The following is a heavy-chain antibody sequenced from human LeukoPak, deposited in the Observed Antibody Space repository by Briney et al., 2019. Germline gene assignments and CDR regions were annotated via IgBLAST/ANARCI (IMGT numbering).Heavy chain of an antibody. CDR2: TSSSSSTI. Sequence: GRSLRLSGAASVWTFSSYSINRGGQAPPKRPNPVSYTSSSSSTIYYADSVKGRFTISRDNAKNSLYLQMNSLRAEDTAVYYCAREGRYFDWLLRTTELDYWGQGTLVTVSS. D-gene: IGHD3-9*01. V-gene: IGHV3-48*04. CDR3: AREGRYFDWLLRTTELDY. J-gene: IGHJ4*02. CDR1: VWTFSSYS.